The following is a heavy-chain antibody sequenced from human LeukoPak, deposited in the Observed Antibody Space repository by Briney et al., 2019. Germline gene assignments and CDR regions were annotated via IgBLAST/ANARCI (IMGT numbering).Heavy chain of an antibody. CDR3: AKTPGPYYYDSSGYYGATFDI. J-gene: IGHJ3*02. CDR2: ISSSGDST. CDR1: GFTFSNYA. D-gene: IGHD3-22*01. V-gene: IGHV3-23*01. Sequence: GGSLRLSCAASGFTFSNYAMSWVRQAPGKGLEWVSGISSSGDSTYSADSVKGRFTISRDNSRNTLYLQMNSLRAVDTAIYYCAKTPGPYYYDSSGYYGATFDIWGQGTMVTVSS.